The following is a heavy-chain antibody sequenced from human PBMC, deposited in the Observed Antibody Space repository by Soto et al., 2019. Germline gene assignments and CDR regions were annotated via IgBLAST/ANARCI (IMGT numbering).Heavy chain of an antibody. D-gene: IGHD4-4*01. CDR1: GFTFSSYA. CDR3: AKAKRDGYSPRFYFDY. V-gene: IGHV3-23*01. J-gene: IGHJ4*02. Sequence: PGGSLRLSCAASGFTFSSYAMSWVRQAPGKGLEWVSAISGSGGSTYYADSVKGRFTISRDNSKNTLYLQMNSLRAEDTAVYYCAKAKRDGYSPRFYFDYWGQGTLVTVSS. CDR2: ISGSGGST.